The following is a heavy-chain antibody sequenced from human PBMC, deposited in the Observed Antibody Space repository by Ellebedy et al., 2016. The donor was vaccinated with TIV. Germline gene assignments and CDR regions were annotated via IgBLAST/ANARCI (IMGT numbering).Heavy chain of an antibody. D-gene: IGHD6-13*01. CDR1: GYTFTGYY. Sequence: AASVKVSCKASGYTFTGYYMHWVRQAPGQGLEWMGWINPNSGGTNYAQKFQERVTITRDMSTSTAYMELSSLRSEDTAVYYCARDGLAAAGLDYWGQGTLVTVSS. J-gene: IGHJ4*02. CDR2: INPNSGGT. CDR3: ARDGLAAAGLDY. V-gene: IGHV1-2*02.